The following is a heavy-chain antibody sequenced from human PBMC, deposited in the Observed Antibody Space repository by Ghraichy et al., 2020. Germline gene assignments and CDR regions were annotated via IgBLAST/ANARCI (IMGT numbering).Heavy chain of an antibody. J-gene: IGHJ3*02. CDR3: ARDPTTQWFGESIGGAFDI. CDR1: GFSFSSYS. CDR2: ISSSSSYR. V-gene: IGHV3-21*01. Sequence: GGSLRLSCAASGFSFSSYSMNWVRQAPGKGLEWVSYISSSSSYRYYAASVKGRFTISRDNVKNSLYLQMNSLRVEDTAVYYCARDPTTQWFGESIGGAFDIWGQGTVVTVSS. D-gene: IGHD3-10*01.